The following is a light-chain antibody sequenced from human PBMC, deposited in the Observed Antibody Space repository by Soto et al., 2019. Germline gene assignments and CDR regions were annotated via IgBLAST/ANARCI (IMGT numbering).Light chain of an antibody. J-gene: IGKJ3*01. CDR3: MQALQTGVT. CDR1: QSLLHSNGYNY. CDR2: LGS. Sequence: DIVMTQSPLSLPVTPGEPASISCRSSQSLLHSNGYNYLDWYLQKPGQSPQLLIYLGSNRASGVPDRFCGSGSGTDFTLTISRVEAEDAGVYYCMQALQTGVTVGPGTIVDIK. V-gene: IGKV2-28*01.